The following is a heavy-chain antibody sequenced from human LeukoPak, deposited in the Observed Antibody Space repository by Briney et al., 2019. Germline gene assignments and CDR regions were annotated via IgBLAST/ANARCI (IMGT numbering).Heavy chain of an antibody. CDR1: GGSISSHY. V-gene: IGHV4-59*11. D-gene: IGHD2-8*02. CDR2: IYHSGDT. J-gene: IGHJ4*02. CDR3: TRDRAWNSNWWYGSQGI. Sequence: SETLSLTCTVSGGSISSHYWSWLRQSPGKGLEWIGQIYHSGDTIYNPSFQSRVTISVDASKTQFSLKLTSVTAADTAVYYCTRDRAWNSNWWYGSQGIWGRGKLVTVSS.